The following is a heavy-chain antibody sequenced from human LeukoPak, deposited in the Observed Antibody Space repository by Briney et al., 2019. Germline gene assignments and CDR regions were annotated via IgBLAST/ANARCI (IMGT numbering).Heavy chain of an antibody. V-gene: IGHV3-33*06. J-gene: IGHJ3*02. D-gene: IGHD3-9*01. CDR1: GFTLRNYG. Sequence: GGSLRLSCVASGFTLRNYGMHWVRQGPGKGLEWVAVLWKDGSNNFYADSVKGRFRFSRDNSKDMLYLQMNSLRAEDTAVYYCAKEYEIFVGAFDIWGQGTMVTVSS. CDR2: LWKDGSNN. CDR3: AKEYEIFVGAFDI.